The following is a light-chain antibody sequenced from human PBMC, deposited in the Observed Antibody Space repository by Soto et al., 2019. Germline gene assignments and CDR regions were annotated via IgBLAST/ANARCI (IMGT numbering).Light chain of an antibody. CDR3: SSYTSISTYV. CDR1: SSDVGGYNY. Sequence: QSVLTQPASVSGSPGQSITISCTGTSSDVGGYNYVSWYQQHPGKAPKLMIYEVSNRPSGVSNRFSGSKSGNTASLTISGLKDEDEADYYCSSYTSISTYVFGTGTKLTVL. CDR2: EVS. V-gene: IGLV2-14*01. J-gene: IGLJ1*01.